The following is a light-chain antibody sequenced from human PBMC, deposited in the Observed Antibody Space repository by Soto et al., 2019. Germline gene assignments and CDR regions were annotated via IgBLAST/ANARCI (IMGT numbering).Light chain of an antibody. Sequence: DIQLTQSPSSLSTSVGDGVTITCRASQSISSYLNWYQQKPGKAPKLLICSASSLQSGVPSRFSGSGSGTDFTLTISSLQPEDFATYYCQQSYSTPPTFGQGTKVDI. CDR2: SAS. CDR1: QSISSY. V-gene: IGKV1-39*01. CDR3: QQSYSTPPT. J-gene: IGKJ1*01.